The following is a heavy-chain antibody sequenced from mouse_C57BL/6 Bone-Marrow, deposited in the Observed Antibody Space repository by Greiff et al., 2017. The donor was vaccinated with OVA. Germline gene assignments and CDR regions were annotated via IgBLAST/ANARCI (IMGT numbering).Heavy chain of an antibody. J-gene: IGHJ3*01. Sequence: VQLQQSGPELVKPGASVKISCKASGYTFTDYYMNWVKQSHGKSLEWIGDINPNNGGTSYNQKFKGKATLTVDKSSSTAYMELRSLTSEDSAVYYCARSRVYYYGFAYWGQGTLVTVSA. CDR1: GYTFTDYY. CDR2: INPNNGGT. V-gene: IGHV1-26*01. D-gene: IGHD1-1*01. CDR3: ARSRVYYYGFAY.